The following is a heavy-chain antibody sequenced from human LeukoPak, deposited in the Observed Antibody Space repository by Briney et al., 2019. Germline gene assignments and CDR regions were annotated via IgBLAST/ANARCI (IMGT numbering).Heavy chain of an antibody. V-gene: IGHV3-53*01. CDR3: ARDLNRLRRGFDP. CDR1: GFTVSSNY. D-gene: IGHD4-17*01. CDR2: IYSGGST. Sequence: PGGSLRLSCAASGFTVSSNYMSWVRQAPGKGLEWVSVIYSGGSTYYADSVKGRFTISRDNSKNTLYLQMNSLRAEDTAVYYCARDLNRLRRGFDPWGQGTLVSVSS. J-gene: IGHJ5*02.